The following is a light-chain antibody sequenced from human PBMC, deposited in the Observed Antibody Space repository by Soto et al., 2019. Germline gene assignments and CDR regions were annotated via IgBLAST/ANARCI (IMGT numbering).Light chain of an antibody. J-gene: IGKJ5*01. CDR2: RAS. CDR3: QQYNKWPPIT. Sequence: EIVLTQSPATLSLSPGERATLSCRASQSVSSAYLAWYQHKPGQSPRLLIYRASARATGVPDRFSGSGSGTEFTLTISSLQSEDFAVYYCQQYNKWPPITFGQGTRLEIK. V-gene: IGKV3-15*01. CDR1: QSVSSA.